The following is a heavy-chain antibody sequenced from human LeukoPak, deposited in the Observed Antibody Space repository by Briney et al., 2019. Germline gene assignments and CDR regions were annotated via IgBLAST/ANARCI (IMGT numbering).Heavy chain of an antibody. D-gene: IGHD5-18*01. Sequence: ASVKVSCKASGYSFINYGVSWVRQAPGQGLEWMGWISAYNGNTNYAQKLQGRVTMTTDTSTSTAYMELRSLRSDDTAVYYCARVSGGYSYAAPDYWGQGTLVTVSS. V-gene: IGHV1-18*01. CDR3: ARVSGGYSYAAPDY. CDR1: GYSFINYG. J-gene: IGHJ4*02. CDR2: ISAYNGNT.